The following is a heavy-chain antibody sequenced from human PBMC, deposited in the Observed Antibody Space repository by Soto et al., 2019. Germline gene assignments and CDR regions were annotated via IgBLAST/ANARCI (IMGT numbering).Heavy chain of an antibody. D-gene: IGHD2-15*01. CDR1: GGSIYRGGYY. V-gene: IGHV4-39*01. Sequence: SETLSLTCSVSGGSIYRGGYYWGWIRQPPGRGLEWIGNIAYNGVTYSNPSLKSRVTISRDTSKNQFSLKLTSVTAADTALYYCGKVLVGATGHTDSDSWGPGTLVTVSS. J-gene: IGHJ4*02. CDR3: GKVLVGATGHTDSDS. CDR2: IAYNGVT.